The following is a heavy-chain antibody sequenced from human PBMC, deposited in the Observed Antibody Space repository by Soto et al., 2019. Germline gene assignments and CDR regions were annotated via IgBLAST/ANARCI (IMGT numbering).Heavy chain of an antibody. CDR1: GDSINSGDHY. V-gene: IGHV4-31*03. D-gene: IGHD2-21*02. J-gene: IGHJ1*01. CDR2: IYYSGSP. CDR3: ASRVTRPLGYFHH. Sequence: QVQLQESGPGLVKPSQTLSLTCTVFGDSINSGDHYWSWIRQLPGKGLEWIGYIYYSGSPYYNPSLKRRVSISVDTSKNQFSLRLHSVTAADTGVYYWASRVTRPLGYFHHWGQGTLVTVSS.